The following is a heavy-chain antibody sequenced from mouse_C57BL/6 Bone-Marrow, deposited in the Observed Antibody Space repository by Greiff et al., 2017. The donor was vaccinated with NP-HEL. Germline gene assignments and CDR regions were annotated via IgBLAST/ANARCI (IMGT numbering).Heavy chain of an antibody. CDR2: ISGGGGNT. Sequence: EVKLMESGGGLVKPGGSLKLSCAASGFTFSSYTMSWVRQTPEKRLEWVATISGGGGNTYYPDSVKGRFTISRDNAKTTMYLQMSSLRSEDTALYYCARQGDYYYAMDYWGQGTSVTVSA. J-gene: IGHJ4*01. CDR1: GFTFSSYT. V-gene: IGHV5-9*01. CDR3: ARQGDYYYAMDY.